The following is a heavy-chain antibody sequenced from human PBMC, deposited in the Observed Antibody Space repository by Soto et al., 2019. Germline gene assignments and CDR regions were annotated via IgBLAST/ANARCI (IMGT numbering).Heavy chain of an antibody. Sequence: GGSLRLSCAASGFTFSSYAMSWVRQAPGKGLEWVSAISGSGGSTYYADSVKGRFTISRDNSKNTLYLQMNSLRAEETAVYYCAKSTFVVRGVNAIDYWGQGTLVTVSS. V-gene: IGHV3-23*01. J-gene: IGHJ4*02. CDR1: GFTFSSYA. CDR2: ISGSGGST. CDR3: AKSTFVVRGVNAIDY. D-gene: IGHD3-10*01.